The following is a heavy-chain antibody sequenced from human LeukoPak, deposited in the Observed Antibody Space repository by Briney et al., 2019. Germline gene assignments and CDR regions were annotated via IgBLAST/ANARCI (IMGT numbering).Heavy chain of an antibody. CDR2: INHSGST. J-gene: IGHJ5*02. V-gene: IGHV4-34*01. Sequence: SETLSLTCAVYGGSFSGYYWSWIRQPPGKGLEWIEEINHSGSTNYNPSLKSRVTISVDTSKNQFSLKLSSVTAADTAVYYCARVSGYYKGGWFDPWGQGTLVTVSS. CDR1: GGSFSGYY. CDR3: ARVSGYYKGGWFDP. D-gene: IGHD5-12*01.